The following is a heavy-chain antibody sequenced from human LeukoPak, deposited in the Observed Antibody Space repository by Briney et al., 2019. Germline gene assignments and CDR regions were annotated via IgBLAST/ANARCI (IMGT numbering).Heavy chain of an antibody. V-gene: IGHV4-34*01. CDR2: INHSGST. CDR1: GGSFSGFY. Sequence: PSETLSLTCAVYGGSFSGFYWSWIRQPPGKGLEWIGEINHSGSTNYNPSLKSRVTISVDTSKNQFSLKLSSVTAADTAVYYCARGTLGGYYYYGMDVWGQGTTVTVSS. J-gene: IGHJ6*02. D-gene: IGHD3-10*01. CDR3: ARGTLGGYYYYGMDV.